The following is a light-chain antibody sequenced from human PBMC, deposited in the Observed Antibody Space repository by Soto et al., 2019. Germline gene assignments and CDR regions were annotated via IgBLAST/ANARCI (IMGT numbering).Light chain of an antibody. J-gene: IGKJ1*01. V-gene: IGKV3-15*01. CDR1: QSVSSSY. Sequence: EIVFTQSPCTLSLSPGERATLSCRASQSVSSSYLAWYQQKPGQAPRLLIYGPSTRATGIPARFSGSGSGTEFTLTISSLQSEDFALYYCQQYNNWPRTFGQGTKVDIK. CDR2: GPS. CDR3: QQYNNWPRT.